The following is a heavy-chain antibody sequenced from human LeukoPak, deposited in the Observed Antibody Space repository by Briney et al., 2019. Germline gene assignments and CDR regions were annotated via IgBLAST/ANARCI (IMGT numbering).Heavy chain of an antibody. CDR1: GGSIHSGSYY. D-gene: IGHD4-17*01. CDR2: IYTSGST. Sequence: PSETLSLTCTVSGGSIHSGSYYWSWIRQPAGKGLEWIGRIYTSGSTNYNPSLKSRVTMSVDTSKNQFSLKLSSVTAADTAVYYCARLSTVTTSFDYWGQGTLVTVSS. J-gene: IGHJ4*02. CDR3: ARLSTVTTSFDY. V-gene: IGHV4-61*02.